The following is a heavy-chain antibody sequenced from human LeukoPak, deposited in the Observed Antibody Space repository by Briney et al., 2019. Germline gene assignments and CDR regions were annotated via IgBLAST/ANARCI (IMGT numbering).Heavy chain of an antibody. D-gene: IGHD3-22*01. CDR3: ARSYESYDSSGYSLDY. V-gene: IGHV1-46*01. J-gene: IGHJ4*02. CDR1: GYTFTSYY. CDR2: INPSGGST. Sequence: GASVKVSCKASGYTFTSYYMHWVRQAPGQGLEWMGIINPSGGSTSYAQKFQGRVTMTRDMSTSTVYMELSSLRSEDTAVYYCARSYESYDSSGYSLDYWGQGTLVTVSS.